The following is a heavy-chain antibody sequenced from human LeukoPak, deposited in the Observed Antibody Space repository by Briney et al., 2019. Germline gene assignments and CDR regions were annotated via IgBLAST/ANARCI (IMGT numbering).Heavy chain of an antibody. V-gene: IGHV4-34*01. CDR3: ARRRAYYYDSSGYPLDY. Sequence: SETLSLTCAVYGGSFSGYYWSWIRQPPGKGLEWIGEINHSGSTNYNPSLKSRVTISVDTSKNQFSLELSSVTAADTAVYYCARRRAYYYDSSGYPLDYWGQGTLVTVSS. D-gene: IGHD3-22*01. CDR1: GGSFSGYY. J-gene: IGHJ4*02. CDR2: INHSGST.